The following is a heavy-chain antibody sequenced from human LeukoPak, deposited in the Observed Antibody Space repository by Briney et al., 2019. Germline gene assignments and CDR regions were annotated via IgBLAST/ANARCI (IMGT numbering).Heavy chain of an antibody. Sequence: GGSLRLSCAASGFTVSSNYMSWVRQAPGKGLEWVSVIYSGGSTYYADSVKGRFTIPRDNSKNTLYLQMNSLRAEDTAVYYCARLYIGYCSGGSCPYFDYWGQGTLVTVSS. CDR3: ARLYIGYCSGGSCPYFDY. J-gene: IGHJ4*02. CDR1: GFTVSSNY. D-gene: IGHD2-15*01. V-gene: IGHV3-53*01. CDR2: IYSGGST.